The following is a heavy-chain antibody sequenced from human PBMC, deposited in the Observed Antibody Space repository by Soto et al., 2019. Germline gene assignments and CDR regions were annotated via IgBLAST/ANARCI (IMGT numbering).Heavy chain of an antibody. CDR2: ISSSGSTI. V-gene: IGHV3-11*01. Sequence: GSLRLSCAASGFTFSDYYMSWIRQAPGKGLEWVSYISSSGSTIYYADSVKGRFTISRDNAKNSLYLQMNSLRAEDTAVYYCARDKYYDFWSGYFIPYYYYGMDVWGQGTTVTVSS. J-gene: IGHJ6*02. CDR1: GFTFSDYY. D-gene: IGHD3-3*01. CDR3: ARDKYYDFWSGYFIPYYYYGMDV.